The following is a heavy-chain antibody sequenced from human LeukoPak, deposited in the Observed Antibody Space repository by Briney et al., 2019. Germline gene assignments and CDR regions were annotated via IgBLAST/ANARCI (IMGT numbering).Heavy chain of an antibody. CDR2: INHDGSEK. D-gene: IGHD3-10*01. CDR3: ARGTALPGVDY. V-gene: IGHV3-7*01. J-gene: IGHJ4*02. CDR1: GFTFSNSW. Sequence: GGSLRLSCAASGFTFSNSWMNWFRQAPGRLEWVANINHDGSEKNYVDSVEGRFTITRDNTKKSLYLQMNSLGAEDAAVYYCARGTALPGVDYWGQGTLVIVSS.